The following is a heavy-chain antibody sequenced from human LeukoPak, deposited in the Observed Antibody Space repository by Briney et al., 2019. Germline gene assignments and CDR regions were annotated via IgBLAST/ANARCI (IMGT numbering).Heavy chain of an antibody. J-gene: IGHJ2*01. CDR3: ARTYDDYGYWYFDL. Sequence: SETLSLTCTVSGGSISSYYWSWIRQPAGKGLEWIGRIYTSGSTNYNPSLKSRVTMSVDTSKNHFSLKLSSVTAADTAVYYCARTYDDYGYWYFDLWGRGTLVTVSS. CDR1: GGSISSYY. V-gene: IGHV4-4*07. D-gene: IGHD4-17*01. CDR2: IYTSGST.